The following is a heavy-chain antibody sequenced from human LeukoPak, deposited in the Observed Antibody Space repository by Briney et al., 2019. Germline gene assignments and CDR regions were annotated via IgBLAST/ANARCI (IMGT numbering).Heavy chain of an antibody. CDR2: INPNSGGT. Sequence: ASVKVSCKASGYTFTGYYMHWVRQAPGQGLEWMGWINPNSGGTNYAQKFQGRVTMTRGTSISTAYMELSRLRSDGTAVYYCARGVQYSSGHNDYWGQGTLVTVSS. D-gene: IGHD6-19*01. V-gene: IGHV1-2*02. CDR3: ARGVQYSSGHNDY. J-gene: IGHJ4*02. CDR1: GYTFTGYY.